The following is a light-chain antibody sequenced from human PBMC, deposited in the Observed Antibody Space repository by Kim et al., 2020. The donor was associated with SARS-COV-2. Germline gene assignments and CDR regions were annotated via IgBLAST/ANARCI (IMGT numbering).Light chain of an antibody. Sequence: ASVGDRGTNTCRASQDIKKDLGCYQQKPERAPKRPIYGADSLQRGVPSRFSGSGSGAECPLAIRSLQREDFATDVCLQHNTHPLTLAQRTRLGIK. CDR3: LQHNTHPLT. CDR1: QDIKKD. CDR2: GAD. V-gene: IGKV1-17*01. J-gene: IGKJ5*01.